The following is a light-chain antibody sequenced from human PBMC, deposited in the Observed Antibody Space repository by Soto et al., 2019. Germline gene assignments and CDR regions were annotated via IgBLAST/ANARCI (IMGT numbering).Light chain of an antibody. CDR1: QSVSSSY. V-gene: IGKV3-20*01. CDR2: GAS. Sequence: EIVLAQSPGTLSLSRGERATLSCRASQSVSSSYLAWYQQKPGQAPRLLIYGASSRATGIPDRFSGSGSGTDFTLTISRLEPEDFAVYYCQQYGSSLGLTFGGGTKVDIK. CDR3: QQYGSSLGLT. J-gene: IGKJ4*01.